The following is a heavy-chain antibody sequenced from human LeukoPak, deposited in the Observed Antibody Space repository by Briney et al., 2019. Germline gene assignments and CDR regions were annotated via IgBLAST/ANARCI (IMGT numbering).Heavy chain of an antibody. V-gene: IGHV3-30-3*01. Sequence: GGSLRLSCAASGFTFSSYAMHWVRQAPGKGLEWVAVISYDGSNKYYADSVKGRFTISRDNSKNTLYLQMNSLRAEDTAVYYCARDQLNYGSGSYHYYGMDVWGQGTTVTVSS. D-gene: IGHD3-10*01. J-gene: IGHJ6*02. CDR2: ISYDGSNK. CDR3: ARDQLNYGSGSYHYYGMDV. CDR1: GFTFSSYA.